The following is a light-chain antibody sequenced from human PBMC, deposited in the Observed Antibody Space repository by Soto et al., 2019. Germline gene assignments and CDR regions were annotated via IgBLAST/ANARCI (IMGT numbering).Light chain of an antibody. CDR2: DAS. V-gene: IGKV1-5*01. CDR1: QGITGW. Sequence: DIQLTQSPSTLSASVGDRVTITCRASQGITGWLDWYQQKPGKAPKLLIFDASTLESGVPPRFTGSGSGTEFTLSISNLQPDDFATYYCQQYQRYWTFGHGTKVEVK. J-gene: IGKJ1*01. CDR3: QQYQRYWT.